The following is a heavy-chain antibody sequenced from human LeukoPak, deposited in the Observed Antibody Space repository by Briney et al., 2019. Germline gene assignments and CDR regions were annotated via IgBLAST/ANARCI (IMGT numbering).Heavy chain of an antibody. D-gene: IGHD5-18*01. V-gene: IGHV3-74*01. Sequence: GPRGLSFPASGFHFRCYWMHWGRPAPGKGPVWVSRINSDGRSTSHADYVKGRFTISRDNAKNTLYLQMNSLRAEDTAVYYCARGYTAMVDWGQGTLVSVSS. CDR2: INSDGRST. J-gene: IGHJ4*02. CDR3: ARGYTAMVD. CDR1: GFHFRCYW.